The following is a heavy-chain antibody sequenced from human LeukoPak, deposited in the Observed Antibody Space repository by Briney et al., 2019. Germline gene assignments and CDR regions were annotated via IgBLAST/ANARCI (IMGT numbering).Heavy chain of an antibody. CDR1: GGSISSSF. J-gene: IGHJ5*02. D-gene: IGHD2-2*01. CDR2: IYNSGST. V-gene: IGHV4-59*08. CDR3: AGHGPYAAGFDP. Sequence: SEALSLTCIDSGGSISSSFWRWIRQPPGEGLEWIGYIYNSGSTNYNPSLKSRVTISVDTSKNQFSLKLSPVTAADPAVYYCAGHGPYAAGFDPWGQGTLVTVSS.